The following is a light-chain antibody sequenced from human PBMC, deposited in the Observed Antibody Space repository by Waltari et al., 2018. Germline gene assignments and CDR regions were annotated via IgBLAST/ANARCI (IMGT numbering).Light chain of an antibody. V-gene: IGKV1-12*01. J-gene: IGKJ3*01. CDR1: QDIRTS. CDR2: AAS. Sequence: IHMTQSPSSVSSSVGAIVSFSCRASQDIRTSLDWYQQKSGNAPSLLIYAASTLQSGVPSRFSGGGTGTDFTLTINNLHPEDFATYFCQQGYTSPPTFGPGTKVEFK. CDR3: QQGYTSPPT.